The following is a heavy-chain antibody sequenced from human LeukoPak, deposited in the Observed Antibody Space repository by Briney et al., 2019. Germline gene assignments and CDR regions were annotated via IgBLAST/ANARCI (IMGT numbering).Heavy chain of an antibody. V-gene: IGHV3-23*01. D-gene: IGHD3-10*01. J-gene: IGHJ4*02. CDR3: ANANIWFGELFP. Sequence: GGSLRLSCAASGFTFSSYAMSWVRPAPGKGLEWVSAISGSGGSTYYADSVKGRFTISRDNSKNTLYLQMNSLRAEDTAVYYCANANIWFGELFPWGQGTLVTVSS. CDR1: GFTFSSYA. CDR2: ISGSGGST.